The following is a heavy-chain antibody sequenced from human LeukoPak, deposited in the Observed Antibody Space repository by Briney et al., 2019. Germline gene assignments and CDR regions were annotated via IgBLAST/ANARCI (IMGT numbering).Heavy chain of an antibody. CDR3: ARFSGYDFSLDN. CDR2: IYPGDSHT. V-gene: IGHV5-51*01. J-gene: IGHJ4*02. Sequence: GESLKISCKGSGYSFTTYWIGWVRQMPGKGLEWMGIIYPGDSHTKYSPSFQGQVTISADRSINTAYLQWSSLKASDTAMYYCARFSGYDFSLDNWGQGTLVTVSS. D-gene: IGHD5-12*01. CDR1: GYSFTTYW.